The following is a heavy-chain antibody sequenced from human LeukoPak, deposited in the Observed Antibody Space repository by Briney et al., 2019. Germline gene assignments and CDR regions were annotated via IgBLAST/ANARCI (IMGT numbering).Heavy chain of an antibody. CDR2: ISYDGSNK. CDR3: AKPLGSSGWYYFDY. J-gene: IGHJ4*02. V-gene: IGHV3-30*18. CDR1: GFTFSSYG. Sequence: GGSLRLSCAASGFTFSSYGMHWVRQAPGKGLEWVAVISYDGSNKYYADSVKGRFTIPRDNSKNTLYLQMNSLRAEDTAVYYCAKPLGSSGWYYFDYWGQGTLVTVSS. D-gene: IGHD6-19*01.